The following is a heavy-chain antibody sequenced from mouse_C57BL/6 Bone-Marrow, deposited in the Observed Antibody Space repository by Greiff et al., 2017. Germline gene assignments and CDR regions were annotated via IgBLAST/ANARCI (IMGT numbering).Heavy chain of an antibody. CDR1: GYTFTSYW. CDR3: ARSDSNYEVWFAY. CDR2: IDPNSGGT. V-gene: IGHV1-72*01. Sequence: QVQLKQPGAELVKPGASVKLSCKASGYTFTSYWMHWVKQRPGRGLEWIGRIDPNSGGTKYNEKFKSKATLTVDKPSSTAYMQRSSLTSEDSAVYYCARSDSNYEVWFAYWGQGTLVTVSA. D-gene: IGHD2-5*01. J-gene: IGHJ3*01.